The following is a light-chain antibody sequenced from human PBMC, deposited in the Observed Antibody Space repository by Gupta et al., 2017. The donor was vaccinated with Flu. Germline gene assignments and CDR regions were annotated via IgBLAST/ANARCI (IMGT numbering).Light chain of an antibody. V-gene: IGLV2-14*03. CDR1: SDIGSYDS. CDR2: DVR. Sequence: SDIGSYDSVSWYRKHPGEAPKLIIYDVRKRPSGISNRFSGSKFGNTASLAISGLQAEDEAEYFCSSYTTSTSTDVAFGGGTKLTVL. J-gene: IGLJ2*01. CDR3: SSYTTSTSTDVA.